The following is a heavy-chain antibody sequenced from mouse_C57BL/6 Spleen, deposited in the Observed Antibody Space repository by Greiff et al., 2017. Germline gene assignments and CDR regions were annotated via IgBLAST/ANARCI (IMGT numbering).Heavy chain of an antibody. V-gene: IGHV1-69*01. CDR1: GYTFTSYW. J-gene: IGHJ3*01. CDR3: AIHYYGRATGFAY. CDR2: IDPSDSYT. D-gene: IGHD1-1*01. Sequence: VQLQQPGAELVMPGASVKLSCKASGYTFTSYWMHWVKQRPGQGLAWIGEIDPSDSYTNYNQKFKGKSTLTVDKSSSTSYMQLSSLTSEDSAVYYCAIHYYGRATGFAYWGQGTLVTVSA.